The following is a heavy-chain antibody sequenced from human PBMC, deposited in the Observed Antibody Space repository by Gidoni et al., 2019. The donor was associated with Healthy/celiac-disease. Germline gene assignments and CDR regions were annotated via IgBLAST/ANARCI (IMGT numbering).Heavy chain of an antibody. CDR2: ISSSSSYI. J-gene: IGHJ6*02. V-gene: IGHV3-21*01. CDR3: ARDQVVIGGLYYYYGMDV. CDR1: GFTFSSYS. D-gene: IGHD3-22*01. Sequence: EVQLVESGGGLVKPGWSLRLSCAASGFTFSSYSMNWVRQAPGKGLEWVSSISSSSSYIYYADSVKGRFTISRDNAKNSLYLQMNSLRAEDTAVYYCARDQVVIGGLYYYYGMDVWGQGTTVTVSS.